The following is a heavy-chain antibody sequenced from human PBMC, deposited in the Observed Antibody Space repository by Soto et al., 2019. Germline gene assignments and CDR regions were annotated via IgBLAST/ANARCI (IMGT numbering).Heavy chain of an antibody. D-gene: IGHD6-19*01. V-gene: IGHV1-46*03. CDR1: GYTFTSYY. CDR3: ARDQAAAGIAVAGQDAFDI. J-gene: IGHJ3*02. CDR2: INPSGGST. Sequence: ASVKVSCKASGYTFTSYYMHWVRQAPGQGLEWMGIINPSGGSTSYAQKFQGRVTMTRDTSTSTVYMELSSLRSEDTAVYYCARDQAAAGIAVAGQDAFDIWGQGTMVTVSS.